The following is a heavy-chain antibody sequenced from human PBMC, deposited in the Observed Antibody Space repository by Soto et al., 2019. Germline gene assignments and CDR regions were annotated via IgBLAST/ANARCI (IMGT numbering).Heavy chain of an antibody. V-gene: IGHV3-74*01. CDR1: GFTFSSYW. CDR3: ARDYAVAVHNWFDP. Sequence: GGSLRLCCAASGFTFSSYWMHWVRQAPGKGLVWVSRINSDGSSTSYADSVKGRFTISRDNAKNTLYLQMNSLRAEDTAVYYCARDYAVAVHNWFDPWGQGTLVTVSS. D-gene: IGHD6-19*01. J-gene: IGHJ5*02. CDR2: INSDGSST.